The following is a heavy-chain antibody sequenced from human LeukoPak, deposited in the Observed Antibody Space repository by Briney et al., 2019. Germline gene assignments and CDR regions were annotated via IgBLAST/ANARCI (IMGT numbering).Heavy chain of an antibody. V-gene: IGHV1-2*02. CDR3: ATRESSGWSLGARY. CDR1: GYTFTRYY. D-gene: IGHD6-19*01. J-gene: IGHJ4*02. Sequence: ASVKVSCKASGYTFTRYYMHWVRRAPGQGLEWMGWINPNSGGTNYAQKFQGRVTMTRDTSISTAYMELSRLRSDDTAVYYCATRESSGWSLGARYWGQGTLVTVSS. CDR2: INPNSGGT.